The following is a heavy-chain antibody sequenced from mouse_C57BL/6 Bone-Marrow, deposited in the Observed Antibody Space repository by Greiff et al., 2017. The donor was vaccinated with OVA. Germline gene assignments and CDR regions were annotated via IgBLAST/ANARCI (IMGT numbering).Heavy chain of an antibody. CDR3: ARDAWGSSGSFAY. V-gene: IGHV7-1*01. CDR1: GFTFSDFY. D-gene: IGHD3-2*02. J-gene: IGHJ3*01. CDR2: SRNKANDYTT. Sequence: EVQLVESGGGLVQSGRSLRLSCATSGFTFSDFYMEWVRQAPGKGLEWIAASRNKANDYTTEYSASVKGRFIVSRDTSQSILYLQMNALRAEDTAIYYCARDAWGSSGSFAYWGQGTLVTVSA.